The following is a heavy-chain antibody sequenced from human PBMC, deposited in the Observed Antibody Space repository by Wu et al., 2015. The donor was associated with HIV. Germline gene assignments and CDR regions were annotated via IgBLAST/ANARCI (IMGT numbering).Heavy chain of an antibody. CDR1: GGSFRGYY. J-gene: IGHJ3*02. CDR2: INHSANT. Sequence: QVQLQQWGAGLLKPSETLSLTCAVYGGSFRGYYWSWIRQAPGKGLEWIGEINHSANTNYNPSLKSRATILVGDTSKKQFSLRLNYVTAADTVMYYCATRKYYDILTGYPPLYDGFEMWGQGTMVTVSS. D-gene: IGHD3-9*01. CDR3: ATRKYYDILTGYPPLYDGFEM. V-gene: IGHV4-34*01.